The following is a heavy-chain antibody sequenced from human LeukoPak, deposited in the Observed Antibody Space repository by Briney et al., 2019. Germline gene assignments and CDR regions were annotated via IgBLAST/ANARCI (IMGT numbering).Heavy chain of an antibody. V-gene: IGHV3-23*01. Sequence: TGGSLRLSCAASGFTFSSSAMSWVRQAPGKGLEWVSSISGSGTSTYYADSVKGRFTISRDNSKNTLYPQMNSLRAEDTAVYYCAREHRYSSSWGRNWFDPWGQGTLVTVSS. CDR2: ISGSGTST. CDR3: AREHRYSSSWGRNWFDP. CDR1: GFTFSSSA. J-gene: IGHJ5*02. D-gene: IGHD6-13*01.